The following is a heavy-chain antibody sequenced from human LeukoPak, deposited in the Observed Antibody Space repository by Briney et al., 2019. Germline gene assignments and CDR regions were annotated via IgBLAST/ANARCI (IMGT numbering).Heavy chain of an antibody. Sequence: PSETLSLTCTVSGGSISGYYWSWIRQPPGQGLEWIGFIYYRGTSKYNPSLMSRVTMSVDTSKNQVSLKLSSVTAADTAVCYCARHYCSGGNCYYFDHWGQGTLVTVSS. V-gene: IGHV4-59*08. CDR3: ARHYCSGGNCYYFDH. CDR2: IYYRGTS. J-gene: IGHJ4*02. D-gene: IGHD2-15*01. CDR1: GGSISGYY.